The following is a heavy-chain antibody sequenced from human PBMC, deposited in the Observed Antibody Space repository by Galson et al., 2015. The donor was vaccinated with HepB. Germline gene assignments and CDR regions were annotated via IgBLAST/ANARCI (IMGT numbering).Heavy chain of an antibody. CDR3: ARDRGYYDSSGYYPRGDDAFDI. V-gene: IGHV1-69*13. D-gene: IGHD3-22*01. CDR2: IIPIFGTA. Sequence: SVKVSCKASGGTFSSYAISWVRQAPGQGLEWMGGIIPIFGTANYAQKFQGRVTITADESTSTAYMELSSLRSEDTAVYYRARDRGYYDSSGYYPRGDDAFDIWGQGTMVTVSS. J-gene: IGHJ3*02. CDR1: GGTFSSYA.